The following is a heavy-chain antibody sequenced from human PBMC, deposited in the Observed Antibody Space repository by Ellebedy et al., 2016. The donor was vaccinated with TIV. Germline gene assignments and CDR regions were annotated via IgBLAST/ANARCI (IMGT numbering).Heavy chain of an antibody. J-gene: IGHJ4*02. CDR2: IYYSGGT. CDR1: GGSISNYY. Sequence: MPSETLSLTCTVSGGSISNYYWSWIRQPPGKGLEWIGYIYYSGGTNYNPSLKTRVTISVDTSKNQFSLKLSSVTAADTAVFYCASGFSYGLLDYWGQGTLVAVSS. CDR3: ASGFSYGLLDY. V-gene: IGHV4-59*01. D-gene: IGHD5-18*01.